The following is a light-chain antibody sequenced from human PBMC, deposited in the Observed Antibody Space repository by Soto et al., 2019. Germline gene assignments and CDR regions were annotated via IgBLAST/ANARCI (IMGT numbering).Light chain of an antibody. V-gene: IGKV2-28*01. CDR2: LGS. CDR3: MQALKTWT. Sequence: DIVMTQSPLSLPVTPGEPASISCRSSQSLLHSNGYNYLDWYLQKPGQSPQLLIYLGSNRASGVPDRFSGRGSGTDFTLKISRVEAEDVGVYFCMQALKTWTFGQGTKVELK. CDR1: QSLLHSNGYNY. J-gene: IGKJ1*01.